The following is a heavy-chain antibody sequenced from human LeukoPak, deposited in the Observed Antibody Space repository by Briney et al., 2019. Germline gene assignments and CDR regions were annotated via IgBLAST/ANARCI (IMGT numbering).Heavy chain of an antibody. Sequence: PGGSLRLSCAASVFTFSNPWMSWVRQPPGKEVAGVGRIKSKTDGETTDYAAPVKGRFTISRDDSKNTLYLQMNSLKTEDTAVYYCTTDLPIVVVPAAIGPKYNWFDPWGQGTLVTVSS. CDR2: IKSKTDGETT. V-gene: IGHV3-15*01. CDR1: VFTFSNPW. J-gene: IGHJ5*02. D-gene: IGHD2-2*02. CDR3: TTDLPIVVVPAAIGPKYNWFDP.